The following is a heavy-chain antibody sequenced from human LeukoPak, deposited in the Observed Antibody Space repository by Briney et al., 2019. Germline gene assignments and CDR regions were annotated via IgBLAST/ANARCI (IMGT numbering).Heavy chain of an antibody. D-gene: IGHD7-27*01. CDR1: GFTFSSYA. J-gene: IGHJ3*01. Sequence: GGSLRLSCAASGFTFSSYAMSWVRQAPGKGLEWVSAISGSGGSTYYADSVKGRFAISRDNSKNTLYLQMNSLRAEDTAVYYCAKEFSATPRAAAQTGDAFDVWGQGTMVTVSS. CDR2: ISGSGGST. CDR3: AKEFSATPRAAAQTGDAFDV. V-gene: IGHV3-23*01.